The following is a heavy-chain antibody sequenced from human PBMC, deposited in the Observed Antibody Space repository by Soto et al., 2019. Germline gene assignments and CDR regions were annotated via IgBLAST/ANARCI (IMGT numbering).Heavy chain of an antibody. CDR1: GYTFSTYN. Sequence: ASVKVSCKASGYTFSTYNIHWVLQAPGERLEWMGVINPSGGSTRYAQKFQGRVTMTSDTFTSTVYMELSSLRSEDTAVYYCARVPLYCGGDCYHFDNWGQGTPVTVSS. J-gene: IGHJ4*02. V-gene: IGHV1-46*01. CDR3: ARVPLYCGGDCYHFDN. CDR2: INPSGGST. D-gene: IGHD2-21*02.